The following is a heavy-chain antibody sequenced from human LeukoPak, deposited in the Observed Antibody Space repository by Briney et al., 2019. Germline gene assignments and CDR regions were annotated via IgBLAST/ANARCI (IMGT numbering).Heavy chain of an antibody. Sequence: PSETLSLTCTVSGGSISSYYWSWIRQPAGKGLEWIGRIYTSGSTNYNPSLKSRVTMSVDTPKNQFSLKLSSVTAADTAVYYCAREGVYYGSGSRYYYYYMDVWGKGTTVTVSS. V-gene: IGHV4-4*07. D-gene: IGHD3-10*01. CDR2: IYTSGST. CDR1: GGSISSYY. CDR3: AREGVYYGSGSRYYYYYMDV. J-gene: IGHJ6*03.